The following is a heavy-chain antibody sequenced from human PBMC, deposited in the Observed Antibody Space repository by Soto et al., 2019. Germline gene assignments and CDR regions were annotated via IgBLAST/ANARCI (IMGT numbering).Heavy chain of an antibody. CDR3: ARDGRYAPNWIHDY. J-gene: IGHJ4*02. CDR1: GYTFTSYG. D-gene: IGHD1-1*01. V-gene: IGHV1-18*01. CDR2: ISAYNGNT. Sequence: AAVKVSCKASGYTFTSYGISWVRQAPGQGLEWMGWISAYNGNTNYAQKLQGRVTMTTDTSTSTAYMELRSLRSDDTAVYYCARDGRYAPNWIHDYWGQGTLVTVSS.